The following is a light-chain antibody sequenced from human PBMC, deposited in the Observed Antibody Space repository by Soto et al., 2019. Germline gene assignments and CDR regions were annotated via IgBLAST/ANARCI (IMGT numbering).Light chain of an antibody. CDR2: DAS. CDR3: QQYNNWPWT. Sequence: EIVLTQSPGTLSVFPGERVTLSCRASQSVSGYLDWFQQKPGQAPRLLIYDASSRATGIPDRFSGGGSGTDFTLTISSLQSEDFAVYYCQQYNNWPWTFGRGTKVDI. CDR1: QSVSGY. V-gene: IGKV3D-15*01. J-gene: IGKJ1*01.